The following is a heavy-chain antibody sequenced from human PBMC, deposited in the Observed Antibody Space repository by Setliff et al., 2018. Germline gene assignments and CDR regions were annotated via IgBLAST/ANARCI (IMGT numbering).Heavy chain of an antibody. CDR2: IFYTGST. V-gene: IGHV4-39*01. CDR3: ARQPYSTTYYYYYYYMDV. CDR1: NGSISSGNYY. J-gene: IGHJ6*03. Sequence: KPSETLSLTCTVSNGSISSGNYYWGWIRQPPGKGLEWMGSIFYTGSTYYSPSLKSRVTMSMDTSKNQFSLNLYSVTAADTAVYYCARQPYSTTYYYYYYYMDVWGRETTVSVAS. D-gene: IGHD6-13*01.